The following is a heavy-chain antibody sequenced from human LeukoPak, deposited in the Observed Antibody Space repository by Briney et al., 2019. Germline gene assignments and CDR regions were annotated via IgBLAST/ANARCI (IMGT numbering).Heavy chain of an antibody. J-gene: IGHJ4*02. D-gene: IGHD3-22*01. V-gene: IGHV1-69*06. CDR3: AKFAPEGSYYYDSSGYYYE. CDR1: GGTFSSYA. CDR2: IIPIFGTA. Sequence: GASVKVSCKASGGTFSSYAISWVRQAPGQGLEWMGGIIPIFGTANYAQKFQGRVTITADKSTSTAYMELSSLRSEDTAVYYCAKFAPEGSYYYDSSGYYYEWGQGTLVTVSS.